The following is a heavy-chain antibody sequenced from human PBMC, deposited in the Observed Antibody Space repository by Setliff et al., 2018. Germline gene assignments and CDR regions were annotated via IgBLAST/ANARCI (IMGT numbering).Heavy chain of an antibody. D-gene: IGHD6-19*01. Sequence: SFNSSVYTFPISFISWVRQAPGQGLEFIGWIIPIFCSANYARKFQGRVTVTADESTSTAYMELSSLRSEDTAVYYCARGSVEYSRGWYYFDYWAQGTRVTVSS. CDR3: ARGSVEYSRGWYYFDY. CDR1: VYTFPISF. CDR2: IIPIFCSA. V-gene: IGHV1-69*01. J-gene: IGHJ4*02.